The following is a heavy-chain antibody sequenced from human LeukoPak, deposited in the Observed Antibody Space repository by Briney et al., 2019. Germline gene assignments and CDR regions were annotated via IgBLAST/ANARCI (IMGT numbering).Heavy chain of an antibody. Sequence: GGSLRLSCAASGFTFSNYWMHWTRQVPGKGLVWVSHIKYDGSATNYADSVKGRFTISRDNSKNTVYLQMNSLRAEDTAVYYCARGGNTYGTPFDYWGQGTLVTVSS. V-gene: IGHV3-74*01. D-gene: IGHD5-18*01. CDR2: IKYDGSAT. CDR1: GFTFSNYW. CDR3: ARGGNTYGTPFDY. J-gene: IGHJ4*02.